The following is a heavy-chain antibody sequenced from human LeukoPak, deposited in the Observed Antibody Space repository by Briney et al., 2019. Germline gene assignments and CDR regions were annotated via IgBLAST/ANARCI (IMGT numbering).Heavy chain of an antibody. CDR3: ARDRRQYSYGEDYFDY. J-gene: IGHJ4*02. V-gene: IGHV3-21*01. Sequence: PGGSLRLSCAASGFTFSTYSMNWVRQAPGKGLEWVSSISSSSNYIYHADSVKGRFTISRDNAKNSLYLQMNSLRAEDTAVYYCARDRRQYSYGEDYFDYWGQGTLVTVSS. D-gene: IGHD5-18*01. CDR1: GFTFSTYS. CDR2: ISSSSNYI.